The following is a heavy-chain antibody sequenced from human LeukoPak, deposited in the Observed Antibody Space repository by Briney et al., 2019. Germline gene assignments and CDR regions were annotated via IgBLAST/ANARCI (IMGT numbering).Heavy chain of an antibody. D-gene: IGHD3-3*01. CDR3: ARDEGFLEWLDAFDI. CDR1: GFTFDDYD. V-gene: IGHV3-20*04. J-gene: IGHJ3*02. Sequence: GGSLRLSCAASGFTFDDYDLSWVRQAPGKGLEWVSGIEWNAVTTSYADSVKGRFTISRHNDKNSVYLQLNSLRVDDTALYYCARDEGFLEWLDAFDIWGQGTMVTVSS. CDR2: IEWNAVTT.